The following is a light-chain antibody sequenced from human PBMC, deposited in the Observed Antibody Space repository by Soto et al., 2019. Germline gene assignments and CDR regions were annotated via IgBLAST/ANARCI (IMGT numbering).Light chain of an antibody. J-gene: IGKJ5*01. CDR2: DAS. CDR3: QQRSNWPPIT. V-gene: IGKV3-11*01. CDR1: QSVSSY. Sequence: EIVLTQSPATLSLSPGERATLSCRASQSVSSYLAWYQQKPGQAPKLLIYDASNRATGIPARFSGSGSGTDFTLTISSLEPEDVAVYYCQQRSNWPPITFGQGTRLDIK.